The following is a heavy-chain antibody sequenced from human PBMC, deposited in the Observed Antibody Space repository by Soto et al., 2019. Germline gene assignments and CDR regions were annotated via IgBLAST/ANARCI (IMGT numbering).Heavy chain of an antibody. CDR1: GYTFTDYG. J-gene: IGHJ4*02. D-gene: IGHD2-2*01. CDR3: AREYCTSSSCYGSDF. V-gene: IGHV1-18*01. Sequence: QVQLVQSGAEVKKPGASVKVSCKASGYTFTDYGISWVRQAPGQGLEWMGWINTYNGDTKYTQNFRGRVTMTADTSTTTAYMELTSLTSDDTAIYYCAREYCTSSSCYGSDFWGQGTLVTVSS. CDR2: INTYNGDT.